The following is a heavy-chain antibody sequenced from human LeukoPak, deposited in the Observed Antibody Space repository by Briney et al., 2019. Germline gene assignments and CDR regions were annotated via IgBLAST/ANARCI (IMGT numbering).Heavy chain of an antibody. CDR2: INWNSGML. V-gene: IGHV3-9*03. CDR3: VKDRTGYYAYSFDL. CDR1: GFTFDDYA. D-gene: IGHD3-9*01. J-gene: IGHJ3*01. Sequence: GRSLRLSCAASGFTFDDYAMHWVRQAPGKGLEWVAGINWNSGMLGYADSVKGRFPISRDNARNSLSLQMNGLRAEDMALYYCVKDRTGYYAYSFDLWGQGTLVTVS.